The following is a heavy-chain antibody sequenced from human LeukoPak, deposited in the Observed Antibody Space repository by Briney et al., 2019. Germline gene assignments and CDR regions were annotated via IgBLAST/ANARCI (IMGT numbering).Heavy chain of an antibody. V-gene: IGHV4-59*01. D-gene: IGHD3-3*01. J-gene: IGHJ4*02. CDR3: ASRSSIWSGYQDTLYYFDS. CDR2: IYYSGST. CDR1: GGSISSYN. Sequence: PSETLSLTCTVSGGSISSYNWSWIRQPPGKRLEWIGHIYYSGSTNYNPSLKSRVTISVDTSKNRSSLKLSSVTAADTAVYYCASRSSIWSGYQDTLYYFDSWGQGTLVTVSS.